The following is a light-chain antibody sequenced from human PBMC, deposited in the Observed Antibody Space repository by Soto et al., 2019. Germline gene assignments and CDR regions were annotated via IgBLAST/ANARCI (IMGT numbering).Light chain of an antibody. J-gene: IGKJ1*01. CDR3: QQFHSFSRT. CDR1: QNINSW. V-gene: IGKV1-5*01. CDR2: DAS. Sequence: DIQMTQSPSTLSASVGDRVTITCRASQNINSWLAWYQQKPVKAPNLLIYDASTLESGVPSRFSGSGSGTEFTLTISSLQPEDFATYYCQQFHSFSRTFGQGTKVEVK.